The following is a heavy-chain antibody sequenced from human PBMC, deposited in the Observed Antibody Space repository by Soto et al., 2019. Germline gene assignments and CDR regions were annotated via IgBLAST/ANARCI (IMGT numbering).Heavy chain of an antibody. CDR3: AKDPPGLTGNPVWIDH. CDR2: ISYDGSNK. J-gene: IGHJ5*02. CDR1: GFTFSSYG. V-gene: IGHV3-30*18. D-gene: IGHD1-20*01. Sequence: GWSLRLSCAASGFTFSSYGMHWVRQAPGKGLEWVAVISYDGSNKYYADSVKGRFTISRDNSKNMVYLRLNNVRADDTAVYYCAKDPPGLTGNPVWIDHWGQGTLFTVSS.